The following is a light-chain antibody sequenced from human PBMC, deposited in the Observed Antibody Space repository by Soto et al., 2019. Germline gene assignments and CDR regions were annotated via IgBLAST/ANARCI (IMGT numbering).Light chain of an antibody. CDR1: QSVSSSY. CDR3: QHYNEYSRA. Sequence: EIVLTQSPGTLSLSPGERATLSCRASQSVSSSYLAWYQQKPGQAPRLLIYGASSRATGIPDRFSGSGSGTDFTLTISSLQPDDFATYYCQHYNEYSRAFGQGTKVDIK. V-gene: IGKV3-20*01. CDR2: GAS. J-gene: IGKJ1*01.